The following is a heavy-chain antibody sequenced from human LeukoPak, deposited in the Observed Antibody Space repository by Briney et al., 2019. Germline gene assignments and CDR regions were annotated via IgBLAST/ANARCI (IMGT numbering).Heavy chain of an antibody. D-gene: IGHD1-1*01. CDR3: AKDPGYVGTPEFDP. CDR2: IRYDGSNK. Sequence: QPGGSLRLSCAASGFTFSSYGMHWVRQAPGKGLEWVAFIRYDGSNKYYADSVKGRFTISRDNSKNTLYLQMNSLRAEDTAVYYCAKDPGYVGTPEFDPWGQGTLVTVSS. CDR1: GFTFSSYG. V-gene: IGHV3-30*02. J-gene: IGHJ5*02.